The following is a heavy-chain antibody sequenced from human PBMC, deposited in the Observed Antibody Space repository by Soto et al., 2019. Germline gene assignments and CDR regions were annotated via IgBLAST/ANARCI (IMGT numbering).Heavy chain of an antibody. Sequence: SVTLSLTYAVYGGSFSGYYWTWIRQPPGTGLEWIGEINHSGSTNYNPSLKSRVTISVDTSKNQFSLKLTSVTAADTAVYYCAKGGSGSYSNAFDIWGQGTLVTVSS. CDR1: GGSFSGYY. CDR2: INHSGST. J-gene: IGHJ3*02. V-gene: IGHV4-34*01. CDR3: AKGGSGSYSNAFDI. D-gene: IGHD3-10*01.